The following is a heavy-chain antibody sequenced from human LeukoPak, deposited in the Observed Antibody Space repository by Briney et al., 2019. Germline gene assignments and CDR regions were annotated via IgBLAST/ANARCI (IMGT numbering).Heavy chain of an antibody. V-gene: IGHV3-30*18. CDR1: GFTLNTYG. D-gene: IGHD5-24*01. CDR3: AKFDGYSSGLSPDY. J-gene: IGHJ4*02. Sequence: GGSLRLSCVAAGFTLNTYGMHWVRQAPGKGLEWVAAIAYDGSNKYYAGSLRGRFTISRDNSKNTLCLQMNSLRVEDTAVYYCAKFDGYSSGLSPDYWGQGTLVTVSS. CDR2: IAYDGSNK.